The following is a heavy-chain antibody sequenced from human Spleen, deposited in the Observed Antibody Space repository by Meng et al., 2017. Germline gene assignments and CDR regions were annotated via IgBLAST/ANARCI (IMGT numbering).Heavy chain of an antibody. Sequence: QVQLVQSGAEVKKHGASAKVSCKASRYTFTSYDINWVRQATGQGLEWMGWINTNTGDPTYDQGFTGRFVFSLDTSVSTAYLQINSLKDEDTAVYYCARKASGYYFSEHWGQGTLVTGSS. CDR3: ARKASGYYFSEH. CDR1: RYTFTSYD. J-gene: IGHJ1*01. CDR2: INTNTGDP. V-gene: IGHV7-4-1*02. D-gene: IGHD3-22*01.